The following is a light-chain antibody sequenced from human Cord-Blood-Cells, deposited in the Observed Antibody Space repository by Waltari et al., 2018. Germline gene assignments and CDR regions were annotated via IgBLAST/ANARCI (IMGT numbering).Light chain of an antibody. V-gene: IGLV1-47*01. J-gene: IGLJ1*01. CDR3: AAWDDSLSGYV. Sequence: QSVLTQPPSASGTPGQRVPIPCSGSSSNLGRNYVYWYQQLPGTAPKLLIYRNNQRPSGVPDRFSGSKSGTSASLAISGLRSEDEADYYCAAWDDSLSGYVFGTGTKVTVL. CDR1: SSNLGRNY. CDR2: RNN.